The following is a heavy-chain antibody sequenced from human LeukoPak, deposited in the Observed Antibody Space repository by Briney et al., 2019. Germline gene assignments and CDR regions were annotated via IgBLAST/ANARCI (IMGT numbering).Heavy chain of an antibody. V-gene: IGHV4-59*08. J-gene: IGHJ4*02. CDR2: IYYSGST. CDR1: GGSISSYY. CDR3: ARSSGYDSPYYFDY. Sequence: SETLSLTCTVSGGSISSYYWSWIRQPPGKGLEWIGYIYYSGSTNCNPSLKSRVTISVDTSKNQFSLKLSSVTAADTAVYYCARSSGYDSPYYFDYSGQGTLVTVSS. D-gene: IGHD5-12*01.